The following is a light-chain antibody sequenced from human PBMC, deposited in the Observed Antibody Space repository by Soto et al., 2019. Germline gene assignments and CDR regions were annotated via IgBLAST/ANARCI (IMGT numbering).Light chain of an antibody. Sequence: ERVMTHSPATLSVSPGERATLSCRASQSINNNLAWYQQKPGQAPRLLIHGASTRATGIPARISGSGSGTEFTLTISSLQSEDFAVYYCQQYNNWPWTFGQGTKV. CDR1: QSINNN. CDR3: QQYNNWPWT. V-gene: IGKV3-15*01. CDR2: GAS. J-gene: IGKJ1*01.